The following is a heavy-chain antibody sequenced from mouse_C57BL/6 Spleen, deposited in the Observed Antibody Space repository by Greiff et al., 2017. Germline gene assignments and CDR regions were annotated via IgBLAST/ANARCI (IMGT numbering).Heavy chain of an antibody. CDR3: ARSGGRSYRSYWYFDV. V-gene: IGHV1-53*01. CDR1: GYTFTSYW. J-gene: IGHJ1*03. Sequence: QVQLQQPGTELVKPGASVKLSCKASGYTFTSYWMHWVKQRPGQGLEWIGNINPSNGGTNYNEKFKSKATLTVDKSSSTAYMQLSRLTSEDSAVYYCARSGGRSYRSYWYFDVWGTGTTVTVSS. D-gene: IGHD1-1*01. CDR2: INPSNGGT.